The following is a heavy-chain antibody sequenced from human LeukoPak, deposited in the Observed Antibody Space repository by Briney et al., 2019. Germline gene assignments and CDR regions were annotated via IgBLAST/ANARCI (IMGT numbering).Heavy chain of an antibody. Sequence: PGGSLRLSCAASGFTFSSYGMHWVRQAPGKGLEWVAVIWYDGSNKYYGDSVKGRFTISRDNSKNTLYLQMNSLRAEDTAVYYCAGYYYDSSPFDYWGQGTLVTVSS. CDR3: AGYYYDSSPFDY. J-gene: IGHJ4*02. CDR2: IWYDGSNK. V-gene: IGHV3-30*02. D-gene: IGHD3-22*01. CDR1: GFTFSSYG.